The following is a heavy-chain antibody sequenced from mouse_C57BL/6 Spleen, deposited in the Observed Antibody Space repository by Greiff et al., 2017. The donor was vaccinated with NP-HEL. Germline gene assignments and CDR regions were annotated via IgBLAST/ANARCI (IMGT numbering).Heavy chain of an antibody. Sequence: VQLQQSGPELVKPGASVKISCKASGYAFSSSWMNWVKQRPGKGLEWIGRIYPGDGDTNYNGKFKGKATLTADKSSSTAYMQLSSLTSEDSAVYFCARDLYSGYAMDYWGQGTSVTVSS. CDR3: ARDLYSGYAMDY. CDR2: IYPGDGDT. V-gene: IGHV1-82*01. J-gene: IGHJ4*01. CDR1: GYAFSSSW.